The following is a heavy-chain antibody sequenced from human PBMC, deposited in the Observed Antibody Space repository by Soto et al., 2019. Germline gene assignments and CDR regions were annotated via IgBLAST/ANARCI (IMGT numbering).Heavy chain of an antibody. CDR1: GGSISSGGYY. D-gene: IGHD2-2*01. Sequence: SETLSLTCTVSGGSISSGGYYWSWIRQHPGKGLEWIGYIYYSGSTYYNPSLKSRVTISVDTSKNQFSMKLSSVTAADTAVYYCARAGVCSSTSCLSDFSYYYYYMDVWGKGTTVTVSS. V-gene: IGHV4-31*03. CDR3: ARAGVCSSTSCLSDFSYYYYYMDV. J-gene: IGHJ6*03. CDR2: IYYSGST.